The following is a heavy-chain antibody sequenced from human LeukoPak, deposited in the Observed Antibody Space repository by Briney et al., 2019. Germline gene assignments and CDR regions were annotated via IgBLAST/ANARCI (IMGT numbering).Heavy chain of an antibody. V-gene: IGHV3-30-3*01. Sequence: GGSLRLSCAASGFTFSSYAMHWVRQAPGKGLDWVAVISYDGSNKYYADSVKGRFTISRDNSKNTLYLQVNSLRAEDTDVYYCAREGWNYYDSSGWDAFDIWGQGTMVTVSS. CDR1: GFTFSSYA. CDR2: ISYDGSNK. D-gene: IGHD3-22*01. J-gene: IGHJ3*02. CDR3: AREGWNYYDSSGWDAFDI.